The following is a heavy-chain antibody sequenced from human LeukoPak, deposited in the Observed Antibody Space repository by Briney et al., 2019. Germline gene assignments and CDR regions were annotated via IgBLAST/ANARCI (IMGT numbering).Heavy chain of an antibody. V-gene: IGHV4-39*01. CDR1: GDPFTSTNYW. D-gene: IGHD1-20*01. Sequence: SVTLTLTCTISGDPFTSTNYWWAWVRLPAGKGLEWLGAIRCTGRTLSNPSLKSRVTNPVAASKKQFSLDLRSATAADTAVYYCARRRHNFDYYDVWGQGTRVTVSS. CDR3: ARRRHNFDYYDV. J-gene: IGHJ3*01. CDR2: IRCTGRT.